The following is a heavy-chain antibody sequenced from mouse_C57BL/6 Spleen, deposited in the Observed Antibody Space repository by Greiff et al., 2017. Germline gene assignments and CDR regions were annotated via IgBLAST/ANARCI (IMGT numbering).Heavy chain of an antibody. J-gene: IGHJ3*01. Sequence: EVQGVESGGDLVKPGGSLKLSCAASGFTFSSYGMSWVRQTPDKRLEWVATISSGGSYTYYPDSVKGRFTISRDNAKNTLYLQMSSLKSEDTAMYYCARDNDYDWFAYWGQGTLVTVSA. CDR1: GFTFSSYG. V-gene: IGHV5-6*01. CDR2: ISSGGSYT. D-gene: IGHD2-4*01. CDR3: ARDNDYDWFAY.